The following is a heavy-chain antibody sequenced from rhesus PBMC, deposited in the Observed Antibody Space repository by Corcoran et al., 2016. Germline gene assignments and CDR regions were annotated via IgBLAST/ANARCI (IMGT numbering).Heavy chain of an antibody. D-gene: IGHD2-15*01. CDR2: IYGIGGTT. J-gene: IGHJ4*01. Sequence: QVQLQESGPAVVKPSETLSLPCAVSGGSISSSYWWCCIRQSPGKGLEWVGGIYGIGGTTEYNPFLKSRVSISMDTSKNQLSLKVTSVTAADTAVYYCASTDCSNSDCSSGDYWGQGVLVTVSS. V-gene: IGHV4-93*02. CDR3: ASTDCSNSDCSSGDY. CDR1: GGSISSSYW.